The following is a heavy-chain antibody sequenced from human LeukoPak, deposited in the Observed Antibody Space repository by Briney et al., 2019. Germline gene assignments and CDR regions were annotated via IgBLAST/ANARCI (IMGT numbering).Heavy chain of an antibody. V-gene: IGHV3-20*04. CDR2: INWNGGST. J-gene: IGHJ6*03. CDR1: GFTFSSYT. D-gene: IGHD1-26*01. CDR3: ASSSEVDYYYYMDV. Sequence: GGSLRLSCAASGFTFSSYTMNWVRQAPGKRLEWVSGINWNGGSTGYADSVKGRFTISRDNAKNSLYLQMNSLRAEDTALYYCASSSEVDYYYYMDVWGKGTTVTVSS.